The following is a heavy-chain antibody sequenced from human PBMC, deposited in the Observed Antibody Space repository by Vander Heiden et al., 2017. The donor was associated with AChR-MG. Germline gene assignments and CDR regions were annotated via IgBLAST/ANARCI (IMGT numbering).Heavy chain of an antibody. D-gene: IGHD3-16*01. Sequence: QVQIQQWGAGVLKTSETLSLTCAVPGRSFSGLYWSWVRQPPGTGLEWIGEINQLGSTKYSPSLESRVTISLDRSKYQFALTLTSVTAADAAVYFCASGELGLTAVPDSFYYNGMDGWGQGTTVTVSS. CDR2: INQLGST. V-gene: IGHV4-34*02. CDR3: ASGELGLTAVPDSFYYNGMDG. CDR1: GRSFSGLY. J-gene: IGHJ6*02.